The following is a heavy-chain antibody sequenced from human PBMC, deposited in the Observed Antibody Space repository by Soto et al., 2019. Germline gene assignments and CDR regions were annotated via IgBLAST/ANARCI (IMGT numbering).Heavy chain of an antibody. CDR3: ATDRARRTSGYFFAY. Sequence: EVQLLESGGKLVQPGGSLTLSCAASGFTFSTYAMAWVRQAPGKGLEWVSGVSASGLNTDYADPVKGRFYISRDNSKNTVSLQLNSLTAEDTASYYAATDRARRTSGYFFAYWGQGTPVTVSS. J-gene: IGHJ4*02. V-gene: IGHV3-23*01. CDR1: GFTFSTYA. D-gene: IGHD1-1*01. CDR2: VSASGLNT.